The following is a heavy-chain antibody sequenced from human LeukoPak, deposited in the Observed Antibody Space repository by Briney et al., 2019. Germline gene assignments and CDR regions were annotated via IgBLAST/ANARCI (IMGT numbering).Heavy chain of an antibody. D-gene: IGHD1-26*01. J-gene: IGHJ4*02. Sequence: SETLSLTCTVSGGSISSYYWSWIRQPPGKGLEWIGYIYYSGSTNYNPSLKSRVTISVDTSKNQFSLKLSSVTAADTAVYYCARVGGDSGSYSRRCYFDYWGQGTLVTVSS. CDR1: GGSISSYY. CDR3: ARVGGDSGSYSRRCYFDY. CDR2: IYYSGST. V-gene: IGHV4-59*01.